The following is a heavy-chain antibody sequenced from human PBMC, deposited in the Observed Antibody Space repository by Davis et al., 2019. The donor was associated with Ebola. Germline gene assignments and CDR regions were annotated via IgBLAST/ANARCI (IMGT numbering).Heavy chain of an antibody. D-gene: IGHD3-10*01. V-gene: IGHV1-8*01. CDR1: GYTFTSYD. CDR2: MNPNSGNT. J-gene: IGHJ4*02. CDR3: ARGPYYYGSGSLYYFDY. Sequence: ASVKVSCKASGYTFTSYDINWVRQATGQGLEWMGWMNPNSGNTDYAQKFQGRVTMTRNTSISTAYMELSSLRSEDSVLYYCARGPYYYGSGSLYYFDYWGQGTLVTVSS.